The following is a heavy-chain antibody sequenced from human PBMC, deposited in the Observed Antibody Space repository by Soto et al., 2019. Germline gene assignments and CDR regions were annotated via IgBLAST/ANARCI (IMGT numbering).Heavy chain of an antibody. D-gene: IGHD5-18*01. J-gene: IGHJ4*02. CDR1: GFSFKAYY. CDR3: ARDHIYAFDN. V-gene: IGHV3-11*04. CDR2: ITSSGGNA. Sequence: GESLRLTCAASGFSFKAYYMTWMRQTPEKGLEWISTITSSGGNAYYAASVKGRVTISRDNAKNSMYLQMNSLTDEDTAVYYCARDHIYAFDNWGQGTPVTVSS.